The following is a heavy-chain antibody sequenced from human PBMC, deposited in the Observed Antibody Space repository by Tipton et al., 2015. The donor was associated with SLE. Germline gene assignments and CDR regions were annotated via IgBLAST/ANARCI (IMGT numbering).Heavy chain of an antibody. D-gene: IGHD4-11*01. CDR2: INHSGGT. CDR1: GGSFSGYY. V-gene: IGHV4-34*01. CDR3: ARGGRVNSNDY. J-gene: IGHJ4*02. Sequence: TLSLTCAVYGGSFSGYYWSWIRQPPGKGLEWIGEINHSGGTNYNPSLKSRVTISVDTSKNQFSLKLSSVTAADTAVYYCARGGRVNSNDYWGQGTLVTVSS.